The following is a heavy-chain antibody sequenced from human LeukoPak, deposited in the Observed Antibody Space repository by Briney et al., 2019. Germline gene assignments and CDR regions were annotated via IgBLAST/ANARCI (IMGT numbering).Heavy chain of an antibody. D-gene: IGHD3-10*01. CDR3: AKAFASESHYKAMDV. CDR2: ISISSSYI. Sequence: GGSLRLSCAASGFTFSSYSMNWVRQAPGKGLEWVSSISISSSYIYYADSVKGRFTISRDNSKNSLYLQMNSLRREDTALYYCAKAFASESHYKAMDVWGQGTTVTVSS. V-gene: IGHV3-21*04. J-gene: IGHJ6*02. CDR1: GFTFSSYS.